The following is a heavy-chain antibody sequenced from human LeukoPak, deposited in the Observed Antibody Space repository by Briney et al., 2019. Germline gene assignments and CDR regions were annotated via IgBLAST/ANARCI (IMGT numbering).Heavy chain of an antibody. V-gene: IGHV3-7*01. Sequence: GGSLRLSCAASGFTFGSYWMSWVRQAPGKGLEWVANIKQDGSEKYYVDSVKGRFSISRDNAKNSLYLQMNSLRAEDTAVYYCARDLAASAGEGFTDYWGQGTLVTVSS. J-gene: IGHJ4*02. CDR3: ARDLAASAGEGFTDY. CDR2: IKQDGSEK. CDR1: GFTFGSYW.